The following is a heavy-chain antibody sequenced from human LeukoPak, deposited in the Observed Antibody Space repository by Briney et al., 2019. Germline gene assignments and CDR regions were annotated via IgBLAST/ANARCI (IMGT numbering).Heavy chain of an antibody. D-gene: IGHD1-1*01. Sequence: GGSLRLSCEASGFNFGIYTMNWVRQAPGRGLEWISYISSSASVTYYADSVKGRFTISRDNSKNTLYLQMNSLRAEDTAVYYCAKYTTTYYYMDVWGKGTTVTVSS. V-gene: IGHV3-48*01. CDR1: GFNFGIYT. CDR3: AKYTTTYYYMDV. CDR2: ISSSASVT. J-gene: IGHJ6*03.